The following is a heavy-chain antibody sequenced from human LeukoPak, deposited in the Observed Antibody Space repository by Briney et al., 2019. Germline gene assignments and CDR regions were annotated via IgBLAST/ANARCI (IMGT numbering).Heavy chain of an antibody. D-gene: IGHD3-16*02. V-gene: IGHV4-59*01. CDR1: VGSIISYY. Sequence: PSETLSLTCTVSVGSIISYYWSWIRQPPAKGLEWIGYIYYSGSTNYNPSLKSRVTISVDTSKNQFSLKLSSVTAADTAVYYCARAVYVWGSYRYSFDYWGQGTLVTVSS. CDR3: ARAVYVWGSYRYSFDY. CDR2: IYYSGST. J-gene: IGHJ4*02.